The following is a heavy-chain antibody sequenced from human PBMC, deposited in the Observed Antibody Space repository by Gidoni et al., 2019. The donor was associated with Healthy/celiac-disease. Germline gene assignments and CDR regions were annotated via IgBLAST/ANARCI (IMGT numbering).Heavy chain of an antibody. CDR3: ASDGFGELLSPFDY. V-gene: IGHV3-33*01. J-gene: IGHJ4*02. D-gene: IGHD3-10*01. CDR2: IWYDGSNK. Sequence: QVQLVESGGGVVQPGRSLRLSCAASGFTFSSYGMHWVRQAPGKGLEWVAVIWYDGSNKYYADSVKGRFTISRDNSKNTLYLQMNSLRAEDTAVYYCASDGFGELLSPFDYWGQGTLVTVSS. CDR1: GFTFSSYG.